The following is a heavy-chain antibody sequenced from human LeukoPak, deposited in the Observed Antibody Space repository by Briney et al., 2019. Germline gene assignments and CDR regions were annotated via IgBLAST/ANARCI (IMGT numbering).Heavy chain of an antibody. J-gene: IGHJ4*02. D-gene: IGHD2-15*01. CDR3: ATTYCRGGSCNFDY. V-gene: IGHV4-59*08. CDR2: ISYSGST. CDR1: GGSISSYY. Sequence: SETLSLTCTVSGGSISSYYWSWIRQPPGKGLEWIGYISYSGSTDSNPSLKRRVTISVDTSKNQISLKLSSVAAADTAVYYCATTYCRGGSCNFDYWGQGTLVTVSS.